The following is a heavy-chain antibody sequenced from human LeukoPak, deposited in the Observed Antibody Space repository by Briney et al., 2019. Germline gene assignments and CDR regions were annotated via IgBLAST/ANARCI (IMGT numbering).Heavy chain of an antibody. CDR1: GFTFSSYE. D-gene: IGHD3-10*01. CDR3: ARSPMMRGVYYYMDV. J-gene: IGHJ6*03. CDR2: ISSSGSTI. V-gene: IGHV3-48*03. Sequence: GGSLRLSCAASGFTFSSYEMNWVRQAPGKGLEWVSYISSSGSTIYYADSVKGRFTVSRDNAKNSLYLQMNSLRAEDTALYYCARSPMMRGVYYYMDVWGKGTTVTVSS.